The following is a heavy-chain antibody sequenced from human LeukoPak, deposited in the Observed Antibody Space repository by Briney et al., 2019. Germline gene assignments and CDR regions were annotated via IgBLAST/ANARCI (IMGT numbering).Heavy chain of an antibody. V-gene: IGHV1-2*02. Sequence: ASVKVSCKASGYTFTGYYMHWVRQAPGQGLEWMGWINPNSGGTNYAQKIQGRVTMTRDTSISTAYMELSRLRSDDTAVYYCARTIFGVVTHSKGWFDPWGQGTLVTVSS. D-gene: IGHD3-3*01. CDR2: INPNSGGT. J-gene: IGHJ5*02. CDR3: ARTIFGVVTHSKGWFDP. CDR1: GYTFTGYY.